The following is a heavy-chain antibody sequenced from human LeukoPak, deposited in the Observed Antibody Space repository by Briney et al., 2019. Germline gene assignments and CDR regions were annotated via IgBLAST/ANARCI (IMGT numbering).Heavy chain of an antibody. D-gene: IGHD2-2*01. CDR3: ARDRPSGVVVPAAKSAPLAP. V-gene: IGHV1-18*01. J-gene: IGHJ5*02. CDR1: GYTFTSYG. Sequence: ASVKVSCKASGYTFTSYGISWVRQAPGQGLEWMGWISAYNGNTNYAQKLQGRVTMTTDTSTSTAYMELRSLRSDDTAVYYCARDRPSGVVVPAAKSAPLAPWGQGPLVPVSS. CDR2: ISAYNGNT.